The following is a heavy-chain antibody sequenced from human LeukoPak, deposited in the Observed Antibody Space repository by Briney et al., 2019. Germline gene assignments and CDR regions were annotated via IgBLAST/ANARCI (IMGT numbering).Heavy chain of an antibody. CDR3: ARLSAASFDY. Sequence: SETLSLTCTVSGGSISSHYWSWIRQPPGKGLEWIGEINHSGSTNYNPSLKSRVTISVDTSKNQFSLKLSSVTAADTAVYYCARLSAASFDYWGQGTLVTVSS. D-gene: IGHD2-2*01. CDR2: INHSGST. J-gene: IGHJ4*02. CDR1: GGSISSHY. V-gene: IGHV4-34*01.